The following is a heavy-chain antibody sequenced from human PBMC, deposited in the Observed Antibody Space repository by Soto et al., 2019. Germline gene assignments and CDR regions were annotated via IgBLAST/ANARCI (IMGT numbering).Heavy chain of an antibody. Sequence: SETLSLTCTVSGGSISGYYWSWIWQPPGKGLEWIGYIHFSGKTSYNPSLKSRVTISLDTSKNQFSLKLSSVTAADTAVYYCARHMDTSVNEACDSWGQGALVTVSS. CDR2: IHFSGKT. V-gene: IGHV4-59*08. CDR3: ARHMDTSVNEACDS. CDR1: GGSISGYY. J-gene: IGHJ4*02. D-gene: IGHD1-1*01.